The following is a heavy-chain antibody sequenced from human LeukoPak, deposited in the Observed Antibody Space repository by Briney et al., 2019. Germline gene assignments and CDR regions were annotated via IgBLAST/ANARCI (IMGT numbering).Heavy chain of an antibody. CDR2: IHSTGSA. Sequence: SETLSLTCTVSGGSLSSYYWSWIRQPPGKGLEWIGYIHSTGSANYNPSLKSRVTLSVDTAKNQFSLKLNSVTAADTAVYYCARMGGYSGYATHWGQGTLVTVSS. CDR1: GGSLSSYY. V-gene: IGHV4-59*08. CDR3: ARMGGYSGYATH. J-gene: IGHJ4*02. D-gene: IGHD5-12*01.